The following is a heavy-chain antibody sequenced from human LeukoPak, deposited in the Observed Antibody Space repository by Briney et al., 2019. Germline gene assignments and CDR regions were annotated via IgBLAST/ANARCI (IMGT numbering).Heavy chain of an antibody. CDR2: INSDGSST. V-gene: IGHV3-74*01. D-gene: IGHD4-17*01. CDR1: GFTFSSYW. CDR3: ASTDYGDTFDY. J-gene: IGHJ4*02. Sequence: GGSLRLSCAASGFTFSSYWMHWVRQAPGKGLVWVSRINSDGSSTSYADSVKGRFTISRDNAKNTLYLQMNSLRAEDTAVYYCASTDYGDTFDYWGQGTLVTVSS.